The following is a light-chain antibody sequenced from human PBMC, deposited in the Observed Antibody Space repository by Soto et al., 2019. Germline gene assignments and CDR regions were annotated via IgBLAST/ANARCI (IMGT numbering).Light chain of an antibody. CDR2: EVN. CDR1: SSDVGGYNY. J-gene: IGLJ1*01. Sequence: QSALTQPPSASGSPGQSVTISCTGTSSDVGGYNYVSWFQQHPGKAPKLIIHEVNQRPSGVPDRFSGSKSGNTASLTVSGLQAEDEGTYYSTSNEGYNNVVFGTGTKVTV. CDR3: TSNEGYNNVV. V-gene: IGLV2-8*01.